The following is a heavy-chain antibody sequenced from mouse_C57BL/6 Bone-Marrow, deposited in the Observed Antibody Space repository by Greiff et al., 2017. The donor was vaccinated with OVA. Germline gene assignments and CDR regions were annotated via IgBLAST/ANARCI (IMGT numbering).Heavy chain of an antibody. Sequence: VQLQQSGPGLVKPSQSLSLTCSVTGYSITSGYYWNWIRQFPGNKLEWMGYISYDGSNNYNPSLKNRISITRDTSKNQFFLKLNSVTTEDTATYYCAREGVITTSWFAYWGQGTLVTVSA. D-gene: IGHD1-1*01. V-gene: IGHV3-6*01. J-gene: IGHJ3*01. CDR1: GYSITSGYY. CDR3: AREGVITTSWFAY. CDR2: ISYDGSN.